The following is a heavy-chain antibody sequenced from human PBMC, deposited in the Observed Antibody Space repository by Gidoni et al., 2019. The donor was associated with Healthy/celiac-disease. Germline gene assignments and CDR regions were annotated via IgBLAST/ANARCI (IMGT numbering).Heavy chain of an antibody. V-gene: IGHV4-39*01. CDR2: LYYSGST. CDR1: GGSISSSSYY. Sequence: QLQLQESGPGLVKPSETLSLTCTVSGGSISSSSYYWGWIRQPPGKGLEWIGSLYYSGSTYYNPSLKSRVTISVDTSKNQFSLKLSSVTAADTAVYYCARHDYGGNLLYYFDYWGQGTLVTVSS. CDR3: ARHDYGGNLLYYFDY. D-gene: IGHD4-17*01. J-gene: IGHJ4*02.